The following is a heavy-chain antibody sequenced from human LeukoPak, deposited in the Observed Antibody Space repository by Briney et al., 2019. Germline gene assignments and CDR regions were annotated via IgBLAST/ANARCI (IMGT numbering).Heavy chain of an antibody. D-gene: IGHD1-20*01. CDR2: IHPNSGGT. CDR3: ARDNNWVPDS. CDR1: GYTFTGYY. J-gene: IGHJ4*02. V-gene: IGHV1-2*02. Sequence: ASVRVSCKASGYTFTGYYMHWVRQAPGQGLEWMGWIHPNSGGTNYAQKFQGRVTMTRDTSISTVYMELNRLTSDDTATYYCARDNNWVPDSWGQGTLVTVSS.